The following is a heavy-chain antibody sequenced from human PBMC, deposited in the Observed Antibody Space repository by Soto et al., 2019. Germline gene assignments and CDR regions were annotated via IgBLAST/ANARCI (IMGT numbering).Heavy chain of an antibody. CDR2: IDSSGTT. Sequence: QVQLQASGPGLVRPSETLSLTCSVSDDSISGLSWTWVRQSPGKGLEWIGWIDSSGTTNYNPSLNTRVAFSVDTSKNQFSLKLTAVTAADTAICYCATLRNHYCMDAWGKGTTVAVSS. D-gene: IGHD1-1*01. J-gene: IGHJ6*03. CDR3: ATLRNHYCMDA. CDR1: DDSISGLS. V-gene: IGHV4-59*08.